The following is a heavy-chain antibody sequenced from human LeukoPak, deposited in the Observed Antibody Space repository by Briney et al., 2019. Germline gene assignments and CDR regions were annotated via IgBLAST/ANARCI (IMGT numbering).Heavy chain of an antibody. D-gene: IGHD5-12*01. CDR1: GFTFSSFG. V-gene: IGHV3-30*02. J-gene: IGHJ4*02. CDR3: ARVAAMRYSGSQYYFDY. CDR2: IRYDGFEK. Sequence: GGSLRLSCAASGFTFSSFGMHWVRQAPGKGLEWVAFIRYDGFEKHYADSVKGRFTISRDNSKNTLYLQMNSLRAEDTAVYFCARVAAMRYSGSQYYFDYWGQGSLVTVSS.